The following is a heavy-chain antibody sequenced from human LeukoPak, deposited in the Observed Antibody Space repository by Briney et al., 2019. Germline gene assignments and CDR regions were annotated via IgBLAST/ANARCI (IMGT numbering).Heavy chain of an antibody. CDR3: AKDRVRAVAGDWFDP. CDR1: GFTFSSYA. Sequence: GRSLRLSCAASGFTFSSYAMSWVRQAPGKGLEWVSAISGSGGSTYYADSVKGRFTISRDNSKNTLYLQMNSLRAEDTAVYYCAKDRVRAVAGDWFDPWGQGTLVTVSS. J-gene: IGHJ5*02. D-gene: IGHD6-19*01. CDR2: ISGSGGST. V-gene: IGHV3-23*01.